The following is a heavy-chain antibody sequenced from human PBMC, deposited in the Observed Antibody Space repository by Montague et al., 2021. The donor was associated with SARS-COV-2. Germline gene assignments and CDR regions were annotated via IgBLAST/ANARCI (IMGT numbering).Heavy chain of an antibody. CDR1: GGSFNGYY. J-gene: IGHJ4*02. Sequence: SETLSLTRAVSGGSFNGYYWGWIRQPPGKGLEWVGEINHRGSPTYNPSLKSRVTISADTSKNQFSLRLTSVTAADTAMYFCARAPIYRSSWYAYFDYWGQGTLVTVSS. D-gene: IGHD6-13*01. CDR2: INHRGSP. V-gene: IGHV4-34*01. CDR3: ARAPIYRSSWYAYFDY.